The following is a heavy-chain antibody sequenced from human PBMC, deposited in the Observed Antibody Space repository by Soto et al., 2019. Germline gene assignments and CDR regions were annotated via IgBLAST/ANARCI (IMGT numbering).Heavy chain of an antibody. D-gene: IGHD3-22*01. CDR1: DGSMNSDSSY. CDR2: INHSGST. Sequence: QLQLQESGPGLVKPSETLSLTCRVSDGSMNSDSSYWGWIRQPPGKGLEWIGVINHSGSTYHNLSLKGRVTMSVDASRNQFSLKLISMTAADTAVYYCARLGGYVSVGYYYLWDSWGQGTLVTVSS. J-gene: IGHJ4*02. V-gene: IGHV4-39*01. CDR3: ARLGGYVSVGYYYLWDS.